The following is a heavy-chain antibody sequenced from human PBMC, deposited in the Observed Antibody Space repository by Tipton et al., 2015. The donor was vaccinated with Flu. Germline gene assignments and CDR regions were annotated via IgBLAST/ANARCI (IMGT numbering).Heavy chain of an antibody. J-gene: IGHJ4*02. CDR2: ISYDATLE. D-gene: IGHD3-22*01. V-gene: IGHV3-30*07. Sequence: SLRLSCAASGINFSRYAMHWVRQAPGRGLEWVAVISYDATLEYFADSVKGRFTISRDNSKNTLFLQMSSLRSNDTAVYYCASSPWFKECRLPYWGQGILVTVSS. CDR1: GINFSRYA. CDR3: ASSPWFKECRLPY.